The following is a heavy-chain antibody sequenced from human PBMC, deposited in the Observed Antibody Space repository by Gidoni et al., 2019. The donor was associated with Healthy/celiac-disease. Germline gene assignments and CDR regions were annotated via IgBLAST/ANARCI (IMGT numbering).Heavy chain of an antibody. D-gene: IGHD2-2*01. CDR1: GGTFSSYA. CDR3: ARDRCSSTSCYRDWFDP. CDR2: IIPLFGTA. J-gene: IGHJ5*02. V-gene: IGHV1-69*01. Sequence: QVQLVQSGAEVKKPGSSVKVSCKASGGTFSSYAISWVRQAPGQGLEWMGGIIPLFGTANYAQKFPGRVTITADESTSTAYMELSSLRSEDTAVYYCARDRCSSTSCYRDWFDPWGQGTLVTVSS.